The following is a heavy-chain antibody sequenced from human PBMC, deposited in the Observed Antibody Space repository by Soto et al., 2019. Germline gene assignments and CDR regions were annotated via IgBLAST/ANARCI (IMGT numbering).Heavy chain of an antibody. CDR2: ISSNGGST. CDR1: GFTFSSYA. J-gene: IGHJ5*02. D-gene: IGHD6-19*01. V-gene: IGHV3-64*01. CDR3: ARGVGPTKIAVAGTGGNWFDP. Sequence: EVQLVESGGGLVQPGGSLRLSCAASGFTFSSYAMHWVRQAPGKGLEYVSAISSNGGSTYYANSVKGRFTISRDNSKNTLYLQMGSLRAEDMAVYYCARGVGPTKIAVAGTGGNWFDPWGQGTLVTVSS.